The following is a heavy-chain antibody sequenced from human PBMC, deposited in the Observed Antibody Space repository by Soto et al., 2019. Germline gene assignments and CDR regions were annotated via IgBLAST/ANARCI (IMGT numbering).Heavy chain of an antibody. CDR1: GFSFSNYA. CDR2: ISIGSGSI. D-gene: IGHD3-22*01. V-gene: IGHV3-48*02. J-gene: IGHJ3*01. CDR3: VSDDRWAFEF. Sequence: EVQLVESGGGLVQPGGSRRVSCAASGFSFSNYAMNWVRQAPGKGLEWVSYISIGSGSIFYADSVKGRFTISRDDAMYSLYLQINTLRDEDTAVYYCVSDDRWAFEFWGQGTMVTVSS.